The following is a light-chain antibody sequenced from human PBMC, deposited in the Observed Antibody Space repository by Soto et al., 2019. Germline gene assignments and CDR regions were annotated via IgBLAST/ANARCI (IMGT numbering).Light chain of an antibody. CDR3: MQGTQFPLT. CDR1: QSLVHSDGDTY. CDR2: KTS. V-gene: IGKV2-24*01. J-gene: IGKJ4*02. Sequence: EIVLTQTPLSSPVTLGQPASISCRSSQSLVHSDGDTYLSWLQQRLGQPPRLLICKTSNRFSGVXDXFSGGRAGTDFTLKISRVDAEDVGVYYCMQGTQFPLTFGGGTKVEIK.